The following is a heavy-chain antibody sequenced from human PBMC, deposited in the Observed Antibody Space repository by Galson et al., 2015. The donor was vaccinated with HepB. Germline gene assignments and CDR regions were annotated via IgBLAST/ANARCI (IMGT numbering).Heavy chain of an antibody. CDR1: GYSFTSYW. Sequence: QSGAEVKKPGESLKISCKGSGYSFTSYWIGWVRQMPGKGLEWMGIIYPGDSDTRYSPSFQGQVTISADKSISTAYLQWSSLKASDTATYYCAICSRSGSYYKADDAFDIWGQGTMVTVSS. CDR2: IYPGDSDT. D-gene: IGHD3-10*01. V-gene: IGHV5-51*01. J-gene: IGHJ3*02. CDR3: AICSRSGSYYKADDAFDI.